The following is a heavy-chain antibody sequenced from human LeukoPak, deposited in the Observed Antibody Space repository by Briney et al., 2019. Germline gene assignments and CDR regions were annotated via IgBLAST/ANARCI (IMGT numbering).Heavy chain of an antibody. J-gene: IGHJ4*02. V-gene: IGHV4-59*08. CDR2: VHYSGHT. Sequence: PSETLSLTCSVSGGSFSSYYWSWIRQPPGKALEGIGYVHYSGHTNYNPSLNSRVTISVDTSKNQFSLTPSSLTAADTAVYYCARQSSSLGPSDYWGQRTLVTVSS. CDR1: GGSFSSYY. CDR3: ARQSSSLGPSDY.